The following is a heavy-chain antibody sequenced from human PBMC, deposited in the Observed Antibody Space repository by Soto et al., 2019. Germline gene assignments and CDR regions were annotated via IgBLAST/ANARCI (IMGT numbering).Heavy chain of an antibody. V-gene: IGHV1-18*01. CDR1: GYTFTSYG. D-gene: IGHD3-22*01. Sequence: ASVKVSCKASGYTFTSYGISWVRQAPGQGLEWMGWISAYNGNTNYAQKLQGRVTMTTDTSTSTAYMELRSLRSDDTAVYYCARADYYDSSGYYPGVRRSYYYYGMDVWGQGTTVTVSS. CDR2: ISAYNGNT. J-gene: IGHJ6*02. CDR3: ARADYYDSSGYYPGVRRSYYYYGMDV.